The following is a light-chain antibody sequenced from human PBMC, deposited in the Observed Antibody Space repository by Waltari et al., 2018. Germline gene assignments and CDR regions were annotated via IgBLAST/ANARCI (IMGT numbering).Light chain of an antibody. J-gene: IGLJ2*01. V-gene: IGLV1-36*01. CDR1: SSNIGDSA. Sequence: QSALTQPPSVSGAPRQRVTISCSGSSSNIGDSAVTWYQQFPGKSPKLVIYYDSLLPSGVSDRFAGSKSGSSASLAISGLQSEDEALYFWAAWDVSLNALIFGGGTKLTVL. CDR2: YDS. CDR3: AAWDVSLNALI.